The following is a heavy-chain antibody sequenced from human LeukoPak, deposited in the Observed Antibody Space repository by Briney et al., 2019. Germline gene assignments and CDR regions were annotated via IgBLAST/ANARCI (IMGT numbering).Heavy chain of an antibody. D-gene: IGHD3-22*01. CDR1: GFTFSSYW. Sequence: GGSLRLSCAASGFTFSSYWMSWVRQAPEKGLEWVANIKHDGSEKYYVDSVRGRFTISRDNAKNSLYLQMNSLRAEDTAVYYCARDQHGIGYFYFDYWGQGTLGTVSS. J-gene: IGHJ4*02. CDR2: IKHDGSEK. V-gene: IGHV3-7*01. CDR3: ARDQHGIGYFYFDY.